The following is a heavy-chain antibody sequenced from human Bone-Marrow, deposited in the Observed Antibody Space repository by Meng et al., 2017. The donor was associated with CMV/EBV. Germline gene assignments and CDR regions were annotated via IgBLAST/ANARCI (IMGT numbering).Heavy chain of an antibody. D-gene: IGHD1-1*01. CDR3: ARFPITYNPAGHDC. V-gene: IGHV3-30*04. Sequence: GESLKISCAASGFTFSNYEMNWVRQVPGKGLEWVTNISFDGRIKYYADSVRGRLTISRDNSKNTLYLQMDNLRPDDTAVYYCARFPITYNPAGHDCCGQRTLATVSS. CDR1: GFTFSNYE. CDR2: ISFDGRIK. J-gene: IGHJ4*02.